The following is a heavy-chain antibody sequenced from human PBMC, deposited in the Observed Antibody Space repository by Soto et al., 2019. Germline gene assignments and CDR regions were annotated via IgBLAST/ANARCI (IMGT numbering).Heavy chain of an antibody. Sequence: GGSLRLSCAASGFTFSSYAMSWVRQAPGKGLEWVSAISGSGGSTYYAESGKGRFTITRDNSKNTLYLQMNSLRAEDTAVYYCAKDLDGSPHYFDYWGQGTLVTVSS. CDR1: GFTFSSYA. CDR3: AKDLDGSPHYFDY. J-gene: IGHJ4*02. D-gene: IGHD3-10*01. CDR2: ISGSGGST. V-gene: IGHV3-23*01.